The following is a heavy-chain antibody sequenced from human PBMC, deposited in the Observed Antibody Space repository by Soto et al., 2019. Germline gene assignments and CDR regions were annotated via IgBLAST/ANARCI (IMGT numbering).Heavy chain of an antibody. D-gene: IGHD2-21*02. V-gene: IGHV4-34*01. Sequence: SETLSLTCAVYGGSFSGYYWSWIRQPPGKGLEWIGEINHSGSTNYNPSLRSRVTISVDTSKNQFSLKLCSVTAADTAVYYCARFKVVVTAFNWFDPWGQGTLVTVSS. CDR2: INHSGST. CDR1: GGSFSGYY. J-gene: IGHJ5*02. CDR3: ARFKVVVTAFNWFDP.